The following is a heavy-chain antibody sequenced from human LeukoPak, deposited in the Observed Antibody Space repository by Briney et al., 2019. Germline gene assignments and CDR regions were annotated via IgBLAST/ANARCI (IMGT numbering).Heavy chain of an antibody. CDR3: ARDPYYDGPSFGAFDI. CDR2: IKKDGEEK. J-gene: IGHJ3*02. Sequence: GGSLRLSCAASGFTISGSVMSWVRQAPGKGLEWVANIKKDGEEKVYVDSVKGRFTISRDNAMNSMYLQMNTLRAEDTAVYYCARDPYYDGPSFGAFDIWGQGTIVTVSS. D-gene: IGHD3-22*01. V-gene: IGHV3-7*01. CDR1: GFTISGSV.